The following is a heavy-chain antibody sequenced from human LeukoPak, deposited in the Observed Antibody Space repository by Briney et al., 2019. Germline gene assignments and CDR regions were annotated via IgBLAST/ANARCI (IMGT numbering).Heavy chain of an antibody. CDR2: ISSSSSTI. J-gene: IGHJ4*02. CDR1: GFTFSSYW. CDR3: ARTLKPVYFDY. Sequence: GGSLRLSCAASGFTFSSYWMSWVRQAPGKGLEWVSYISSSSSTIYYADSVKGRFTISRDNAKNSLYLQMNSLRAEDTAVYYCARTLKPVYFDYWGQGTLVTVSS. V-gene: IGHV3-48*01.